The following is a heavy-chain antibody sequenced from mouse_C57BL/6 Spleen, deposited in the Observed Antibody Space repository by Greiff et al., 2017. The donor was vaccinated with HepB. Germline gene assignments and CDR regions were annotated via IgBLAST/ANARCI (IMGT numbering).Heavy chain of an antibody. D-gene: IGHD1-1*01. CDR1: GFTFSSYG. Sequence: EVKVVESGGDLVKPGGSLKLSCAASGFTFSSYGMSWVRQTPDKRLEWVATISSGGSYTYYPDSVKGRFTISRDNAKNTLYLQMSSLKSEDTAMYYCARQVLLRGYFDVWGTGTTVTVSS. CDR3: ARQVLLRGYFDV. CDR2: ISSGGSYT. V-gene: IGHV5-6*01. J-gene: IGHJ1*03.